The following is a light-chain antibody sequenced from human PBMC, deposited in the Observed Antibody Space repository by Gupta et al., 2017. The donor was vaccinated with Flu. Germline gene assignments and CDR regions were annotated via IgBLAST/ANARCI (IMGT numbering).Light chain of an antibody. V-gene: IGKV1-39*01. CDR2: GAS. CDR1: QSIGSY. Sequence: DIQITQSPSSLSASVGDRVTITCRASQSIGSYLKWYQQRSGKAPTLLIYGASSLQGGVASRFSGSRSGTAFTLTISSLQPEDYATYYCQQRYSNPTLTFGEGTKVEIK. J-gene: IGKJ4*01. CDR3: QQRYSNPTLT.